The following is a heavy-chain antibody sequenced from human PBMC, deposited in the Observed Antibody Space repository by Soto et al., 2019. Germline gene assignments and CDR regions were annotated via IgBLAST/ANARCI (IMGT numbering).Heavy chain of an antibody. J-gene: IGHJ6*02. D-gene: IGHD6-19*01. CDR2: ISESGTSM. CDR3: ARDQEVHDSRGHKIRAMDV. V-gene: IGHV3-48*03. CDR1: GFPFSRYE. Sequence: GGSLRLSCAASGFPFSRYEMNWVRQAPGKGLEWISYISESGTSMYYADAVKGRFAISRDNAQNSLYLQMNSLRIEDTAVYYCARDQEVHDSRGHKIRAMDVCGQGTTVTVSS.